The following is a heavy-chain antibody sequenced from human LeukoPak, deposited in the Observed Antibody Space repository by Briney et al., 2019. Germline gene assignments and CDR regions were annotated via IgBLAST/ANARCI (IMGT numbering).Heavy chain of an antibody. CDR3: ATVDSIDGYNYYWFDP. J-gene: IGHJ5*02. Sequence: ASVKVPCKVSGYTLTELSMHWVRQAPGKGLEWMGGFDPEDGETINAKKFQGRVTMTEDTSTDTDYMELSSLRSEDTAVYYCATVDSIDGYNYYWFDPWGQRTLVTVSS. CDR1: GYTLTELS. D-gene: IGHD5-24*01. V-gene: IGHV1-24*01. CDR2: FDPEDGET.